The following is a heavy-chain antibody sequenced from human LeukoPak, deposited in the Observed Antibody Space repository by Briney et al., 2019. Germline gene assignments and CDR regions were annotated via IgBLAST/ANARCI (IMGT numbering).Heavy chain of an antibody. D-gene: IGHD5-24*01. Sequence: SETLSLTCTVSGGSISSYYWSWIRQPPGKGLEWIGYIYYSGSTNYNPSLKSRVTISVDTSKNQFSLKLSSVTAADTAVYYCARGDEGRWLQFSGYFDYWGQGTLVTVSS. V-gene: IGHV4-59*01. J-gene: IGHJ4*02. CDR1: GGSISSYY. CDR3: ARGDEGRWLQFSGYFDY. CDR2: IYYSGST.